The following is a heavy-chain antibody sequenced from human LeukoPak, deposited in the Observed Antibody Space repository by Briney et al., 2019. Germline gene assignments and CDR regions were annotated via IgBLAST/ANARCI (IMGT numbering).Heavy chain of an antibody. CDR3: ARHSRPGYGGYENAFDI. J-gene: IGHJ3*02. Sequence: PSETLSLTCTVSSASISNYYWSWIRQPPGKGLEWIGNIYNSASTHYNPSLKSRVTISVDTSENHLSLRLSSVTAADTAIYYCARHSRPGYGGYENAFDIWGQGTMVTVSS. D-gene: IGHD5-12*01. CDR1: SASISNYY. CDR2: IYNSAST. V-gene: IGHV4-39*01.